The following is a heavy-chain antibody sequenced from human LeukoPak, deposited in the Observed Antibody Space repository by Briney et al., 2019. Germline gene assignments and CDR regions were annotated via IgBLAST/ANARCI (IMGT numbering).Heavy chain of an antibody. V-gene: IGHV3-7*01. CDR3: ASLTGSGWCGEYFDY. Sequence: PGGSLRLSCAASGFTFSSYWMSWVRQAPGKGLEWVANIKQDGSEKYYVDSVKGRFTISRDNAKNSLYLQMNSLRAEDTAVYYCASLTGSGWCGEYFDYWGQGTLVTVSS. D-gene: IGHD6-19*01. J-gene: IGHJ4*02. CDR1: GFTFSSYW. CDR2: IKQDGSEK.